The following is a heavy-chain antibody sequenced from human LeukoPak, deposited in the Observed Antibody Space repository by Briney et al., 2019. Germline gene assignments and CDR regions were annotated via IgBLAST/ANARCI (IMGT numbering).Heavy chain of an antibody. CDR3: ARSTPTTIAAAGRTYYYYYMDV. CDR1: GFTFSDYY. V-gene: IGHV3-11*01. Sequence: PGGSLRLSCAASGFTFSDYYMSWIRQAPGKGLEWVSYISSSGSTIYYADSVKGRFTISRDNAKNSLYLQMNSLRAEDTAVYYCARSTPTTIAAAGRTYYYYYMDVWGKGTTVTISS. CDR2: ISSSGSTI. D-gene: IGHD6-13*01. J-gene: IGHJ6*03.